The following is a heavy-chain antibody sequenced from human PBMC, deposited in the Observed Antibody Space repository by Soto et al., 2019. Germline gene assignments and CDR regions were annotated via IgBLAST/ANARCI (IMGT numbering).Heavy chain of an antibody. V-gene: IGHV3-53*01. CDR2: IYSGGVT. CDR3: ARDPSTTGYYGLDV. J-gene: IGHJ6*02. Sequence: GGSLRLSCAACGFTVKNYQMNWVRQAPGKGLEWVSVIYSGGVTYYPDSVKGRFTTIRDTSKNTVYLQMNSLRADDTAMYYCARDPSTTGYYGLDVWGQGTTVTVSS. CDR1: GFTVKNYQ.